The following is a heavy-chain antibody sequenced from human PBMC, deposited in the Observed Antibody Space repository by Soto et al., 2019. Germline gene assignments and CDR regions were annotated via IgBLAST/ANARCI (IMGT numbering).Heavy chain of an antibody. CDR3: ARXXTPIDY. Sequence: QVQLVQSGAEVKKPGASVKVSCKTSGYTFTNFGISWVRQAPGQGLEWMGWISTYNGNTNYAQKFQGSVTMTTDTXXXXXXXXLXXXXXXXXXXYYCARXXTPIDYWGQGTLVTVSS. D-gene: IGHD3-10*01. CDR1: GYTFTNFG. CDR2: ISTYNGNT. V-gene: IGHV1-18*01. J-gene: IGHJ4*02.